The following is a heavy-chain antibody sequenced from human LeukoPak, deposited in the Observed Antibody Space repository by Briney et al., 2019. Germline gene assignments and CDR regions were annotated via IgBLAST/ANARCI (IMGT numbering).Heavy chain of an antibody. D-gene: IGHD3-22*01. Sequence: GGSLRLSCAASGFIFSSYAMHWVRHAPGKGLEWVAVISYDGSNKYYADSVKGRFTISRDNSRNTLYLQMNSLRAEDTAVYYCARGSGYLETFDYWGQGTLVTVSS. CDR1: GFIFSSYA. CDR2: ISYDGSNK. V-gene: IGHV3-30*04. CDR3: ARGSGYLETFDY. J-gene: IGHJ4*02.